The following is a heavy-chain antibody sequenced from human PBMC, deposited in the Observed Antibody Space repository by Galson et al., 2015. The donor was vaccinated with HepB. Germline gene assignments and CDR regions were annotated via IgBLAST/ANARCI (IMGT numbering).Heavy chain of an antibody. V-gene: IGHV3-48*04. J-gene: IGHJ4*02. D-gene: IGHD3-22*01. CDR3: AREVFTPVNRYFDY. CDR2: ISSGSSAI. Sequence: SLRLSCAASGFTFNTYNMNWVRQAPGKGLEWVSFISSGSSAIFYADSVKGRFIVSRDNAKNSLYLQMNGLRAEDTAVYYCAREVFTPVNRYFDYWGQGTLVTVSS. CDR1: GFTFNTYN.